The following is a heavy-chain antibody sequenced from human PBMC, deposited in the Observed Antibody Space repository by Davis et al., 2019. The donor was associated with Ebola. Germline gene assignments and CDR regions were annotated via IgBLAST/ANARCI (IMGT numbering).Heavy chain of an antibody. CDR2: IYYSGST. V-gene: IGHV4-31*03. J-gene: IGHJ6*02. Sequence: MPSETLSLTCTVSGGSISSSGYYWTWIRQHPGKGLEWIGYIYYSGSTYYNPSLKSRVTISLDTSKNQFSLKLNSVTAADTAVYYCARDRVLFGSLQYYYGMDVWGQGTTVTVSS. D-gene: IGHD2-21*01. CDR3: ARDRVLFGSLQYYYGMDV. CDR1: GGSISSSGYY.